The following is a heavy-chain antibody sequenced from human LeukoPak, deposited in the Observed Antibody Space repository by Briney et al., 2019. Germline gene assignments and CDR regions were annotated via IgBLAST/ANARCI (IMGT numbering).Heavy chain of an antibody. D-gene: IGHD3-10*01. CDR2: IYYSGST. Sequence: SETLSLTYTVSGGSISSSSYYWGWIRQPPGKGLEWIGSIYYSGSTYYNPSLKSRVTISVDTSKNQFSLKLSSVTAADTAVYYCARGGVTMVRGVIGWFDPWGQGTLVTVSS. V-gene: IGHV4-39*07. CDR3: ARGGVTMVRGVIGWFDP. CDR1: GGSISSSSYY. J-gene: IGHJ5*02.